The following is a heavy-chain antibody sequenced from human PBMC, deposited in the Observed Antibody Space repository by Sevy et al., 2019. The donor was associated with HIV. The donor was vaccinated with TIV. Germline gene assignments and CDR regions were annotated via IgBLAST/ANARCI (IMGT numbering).Heavy chain of an antibody. D-gene: IGHD1-26*01. CDR3: AKERGGSSIPYFYGMDV. Sequence: GGSLRLSCIASGFTFRNYGIHWVRQAPGKGLDWVAVIGYDGSDKYYADSVKGRFTISRDNSKNTLFLQMNSLRVEDTAVYYCAKERGGSSIPYFYGMDVWGQGPAVTVSS. J-gene: IGHJ6*02. CDR1: GFTFRNYG. CDR2: IGYDGSDK. V-gene: IGHV3-30*18.